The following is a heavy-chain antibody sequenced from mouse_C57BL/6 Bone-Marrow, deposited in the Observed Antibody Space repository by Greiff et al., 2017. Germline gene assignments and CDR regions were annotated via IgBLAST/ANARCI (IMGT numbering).Heavy chain of an antibody. CDR1: GYTFTSYG. D-gene: IGHD2-4*01. Sequence: VQLQQSGAELVRPGSSVKMSCMTSGYTFTSYGINWVKQRPGQGLEWIGYIYIGNGSTEYNEKFKGKATLTSDTSSSTAYMQLSSLTSEDYAIYFCARFPSYCDYSWFAYWGQGTLVTVSA. V-gene: IGHV1-58*01. J-gene: IGHJ3*01. CDR3: ARFPSYCDYSWFAY. CDR2: IYIGNGST.